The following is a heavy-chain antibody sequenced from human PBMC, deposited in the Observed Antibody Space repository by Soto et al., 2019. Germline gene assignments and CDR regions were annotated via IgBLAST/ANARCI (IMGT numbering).Heavy chain of an antibody. D-gene: IGHD3-22*01. Sequence: GGSLRLSCAASGFTFSGSAMHWVRQASGKGLEWVGRIRSKANSYATAYAASVKGRFTISRDDSKNTAYLQMNSLKTEDTAVYYCTYYYDSSGYSWGQGTLVTVSS. J-gene: IGHJ5*02. CDR3: TYYYDSSGYS. CDR2: IRSKANSYAT. V-gene: IGHV3-73*01. CDR1: GFTFSGSA.